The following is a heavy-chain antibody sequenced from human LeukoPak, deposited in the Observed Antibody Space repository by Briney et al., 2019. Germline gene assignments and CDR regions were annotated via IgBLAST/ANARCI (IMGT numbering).Heavy chain of an antibody. CDR2: ISSSSSYT. CDR3: ARDSGHSGYSDY. Sequence: GGSLRLSCAASGFTFSDYYMSWIRQAPGKGLEWVSYISSSSSYTDYADSVKGRFTISRDNAKNSLNLQMNSLRAEDTAVYYCARDSGHSGYSDYWGQGTLVTVPS. CDR1: GFTFSDYY. V-gene: IGHV3-11*05. D-gene: IGHD5-12*01. J-gene: IGHJ4*02.